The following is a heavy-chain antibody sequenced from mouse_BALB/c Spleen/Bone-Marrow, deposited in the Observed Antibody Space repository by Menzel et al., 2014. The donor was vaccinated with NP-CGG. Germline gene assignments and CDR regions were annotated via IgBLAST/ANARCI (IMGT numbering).Heavy chain of an antibody. V-gene: IGHV1-4*01. CDR3: ARGGYYGSAMDY. D-gene: IGHD1-1*01. CDR2: INPNTGYT. CDR1: GYTFTSYS. Sequence: QVQLQQPGAELAKPGASVKMSCKASGYTFTSYSMHWVKQRPGQGLEWIGYINPNTGYTEYNQKFKDKATLTADKSSSTAYMQLSSLTSEDSAVYYCARGGYYGSAMDYWGQGTSVTVSS. J-gene: IGHJ4*01.